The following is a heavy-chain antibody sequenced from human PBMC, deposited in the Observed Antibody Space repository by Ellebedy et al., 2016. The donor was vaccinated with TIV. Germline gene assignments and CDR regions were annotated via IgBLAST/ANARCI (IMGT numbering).Heavy chain of an antibody. CDR2: INHSGST. CDR1: GGSFSGYY. D-gene: IGHD5-12*01. J-gene: IGHJ6*02. V-gene: IGHV4-34*01. Sequence: SETLSLTCAVYGGSFSGYYWSWIRQPPGKGLEWIGEINHSGSTNYNPSLKSRVTISVDTSKNQFSLKLSSVTAADTAVYYCARNLASPSPQRGYSGYVAVGPYYYGMDVWGQGTTVTVSS. CDR3: ARNLASPSPQRGYSGYVAVGPYYYGMDV.